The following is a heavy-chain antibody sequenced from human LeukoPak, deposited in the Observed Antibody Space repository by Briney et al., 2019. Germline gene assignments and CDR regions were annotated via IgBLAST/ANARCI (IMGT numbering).Heavy chain of an antibody. CDR1: GGSISSGGYY. Sequence: PSQTLSLTCTVSGGSISSGGYYWSWIRQHPGKGLEWFGYIYYSGSTYYNPSLKSRVTILVDTSKNQFSLKLSSVTAADTAVYYCARGVYDSSGYYYANDYWGQGTLVTVSS. CDR2: IYYSGST. V-gene: IGHV4-31*03. D-gene: IGHD3-22*01. J-gene: IGHJ4*02. CDR3: ARGVYDSSGYYYANDY.